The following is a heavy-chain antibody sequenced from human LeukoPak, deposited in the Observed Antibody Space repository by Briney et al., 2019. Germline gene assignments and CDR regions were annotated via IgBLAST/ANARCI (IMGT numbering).Heavy chain of an antibody. Sequence: GKSLRPSCAASGFTFSNSAMHWVRQAPGKGLEWVALISYDGNNKYYADSVKGRFTISRDNSKNTLYLQMSSLRAEDTADYFCANDAAQQQLSNLFHGMDVWGQGTTVTVSS. V-gene: IGHV3-30-3*02. CDR2: ISYDGNNK. CDR1: GFTFSNSA. J-gene: IGHJ6*02. D-gene: IGHD6-13*01. CDR3: ANDAAQQQLSNLFHGMDV.